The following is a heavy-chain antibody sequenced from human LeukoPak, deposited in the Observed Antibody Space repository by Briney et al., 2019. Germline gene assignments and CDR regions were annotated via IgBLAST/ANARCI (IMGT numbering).Heavy chain of an antibody. CDR1: GFTFSSYD. CDR2: IGTAGDT. V-gene: IGHV3-13*04. Sequence: PGRSLRLSCAASGFTFSSYDMHWVRQATGKGLEWVSAIGTAGDTYYPGSVKGRFTISRENAKNSLYLQMNSLRAGDTAVYYCARGAWNYYGSGSYYNFDYWGQGTLVTVSS. J-gene: IGHJ4*02. CDR3: ARGAWNYYGSGSYYNFDY. D-gene: IGHD3-10*01.